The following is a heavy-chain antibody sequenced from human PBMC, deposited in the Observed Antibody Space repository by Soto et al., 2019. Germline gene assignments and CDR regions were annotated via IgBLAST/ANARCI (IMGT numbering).Heavy chain of an antibody. D-gene: IGHD3-10*01. CDR3: ARAINYSSGIGP. Sequence: PSETLSLTCTVSSVSINSGAYYWSWIRQHPGKGLEWIGYIYDNGNTDYNPSLKSRVSISVDTSKNQFSLKLGSVTAADTAMYYCARAINYSSGIGPWGQGTLVTVSS. CDR1: SVSINSGAYY. CDR2: IYDNGNT. V-gene: IGHV4-31*03. J-gene: IGHJ5*02.